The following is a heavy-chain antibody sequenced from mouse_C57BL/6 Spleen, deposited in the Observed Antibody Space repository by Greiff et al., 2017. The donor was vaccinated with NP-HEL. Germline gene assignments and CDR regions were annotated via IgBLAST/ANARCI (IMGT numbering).Heavy chain of an antibody. V-gene: IGHV5-6*01. CDR2: ISSGGSYT. CDR3: ARQGSHY. CDR1: GFTFSSYG. D-gene: IGHD6-1*01. J-gene: IGHJ2*01. Sequence: EVKLMESGGDLVKPGGSLKLSCAASGFTFSSYGMSWVRQTPDKRLEWVATISSGGSYTYYPDSVKGRFTISRDNAKNTLYLQMSSLKSEDTAMYYCARQGSHYWGQGTTLTVSS.